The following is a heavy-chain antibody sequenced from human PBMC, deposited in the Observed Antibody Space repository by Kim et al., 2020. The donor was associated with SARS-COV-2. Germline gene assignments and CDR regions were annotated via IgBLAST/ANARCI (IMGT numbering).Heavy chain of an antibody. V-gene: IGHV5-51*01. Sequence: GESLKISCKGSGYSFTSYWIGWVRQMPGKGLEWMGIIYPGDSDARYIPSFQCQVTISADQSIPSAYLPCITLTSSAPPFFSFSLSIVPGSVFYYV. J-gene: IGHJ6*01. CDR1: GYSFTSYW. CDR2: IYPGDSDA. CDR3: SLSIVPGSVFYYV. D-gene: IGHD3-10*01.